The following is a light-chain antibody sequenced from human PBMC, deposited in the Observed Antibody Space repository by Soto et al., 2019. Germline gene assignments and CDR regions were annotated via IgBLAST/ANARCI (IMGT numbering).Light chain of an antibody. V-gene: IGLV2-23*01. Sequence: QSVLTQPASVSGSPGQSITISCTGTNSDVGSYNLVSWYQQHPGKAPKVMIYEGSKRPSGVSNRFSGSKSGNTASPTISGLQAEDEADYYCCSYAGSTTVVFGGGTKVTVL. CDR1: NSDVGSYNL. CDR3: CSYAGSTTVV. J-gene: IGLJ2*01. CDR2: EGS.